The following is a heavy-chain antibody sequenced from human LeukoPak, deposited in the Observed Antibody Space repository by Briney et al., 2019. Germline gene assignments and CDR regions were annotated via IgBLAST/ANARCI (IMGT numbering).Heavy chain of an antibody. Sequence: GGSLRLSCAASGFTFSSYAVSWVRQAPEKGLEWVSFISGSGDSTYYADSLRGRFTISRDNSKNTLYLQINSLRAEDTAVYYCAKDGGRGRGAFDYWGQGALVTVSS. V-gene: IGHV3-23*01. CDR2: ISGSGDST. D-gene: IGHD3-3*01. CDR3: AKDGGRGRGAFDY. J-gene: IGHJ4*02. CDR1: GFTFSSYA.